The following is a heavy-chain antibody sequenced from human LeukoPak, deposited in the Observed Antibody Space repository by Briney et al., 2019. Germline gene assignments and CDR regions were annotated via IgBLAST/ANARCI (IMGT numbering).Heavy chain of an antibody. V-gene: IGHV4-59*01. Sequence: PSETLSLSCTVSGGSINYYYWSWIRQPPGKGLEWIGYVYYTGNTNYNPSLKSRVTMSVDTSKNQFSLKLSSVTAADTAIYYCARLGSYFDYWGQGTLVTVSS. J-gene: IGHJ4*02. D-gene: IGHD1-26*01. CDR1: GGSINYYY. CDR3: ARLGSYFDY. CDR2: VYYTGNT.